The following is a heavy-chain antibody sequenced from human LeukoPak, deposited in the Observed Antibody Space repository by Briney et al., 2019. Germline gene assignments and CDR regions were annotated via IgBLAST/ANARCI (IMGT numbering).Heavy chain of an antibody. J-gene: IGHJ3*02. CDR2: ISYDGNNK. CDR1: GFTFSSYA. D-gene: IGHD6-13*01. CDR3: ARAQYASSWDGSAFDI. Sequence: PGRSLRLSCAASGFTFSSYAMHWVRQAPGKGLEWVAVISYDGNNKYYADSVTGRFTISRDNSKNTLYLQMNSLRAEDTAVYYCARAQYASSWDGSAFDIWGQGTMVTVSS. V-gene: IGHV3-30*04.